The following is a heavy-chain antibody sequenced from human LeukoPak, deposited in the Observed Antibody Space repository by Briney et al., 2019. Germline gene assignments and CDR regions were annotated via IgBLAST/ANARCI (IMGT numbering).Heavy chain of an antibody. V-gene: IGHV1-8*02. Sequence: ASVKVSCKASGGTFSSYAINWVRQATGQGLEWMGWMNPNSGNTGYAQKFQGRVTMTRNTSISTAYMELSSLRSEDTAVYYCARVDTNDYGDYDFDYWGQGTLVTVSS. D-gene: IGHD4-17*01. CDR3: ARVDTNDYGDYDFDY. CDR2: MNPNSGNT. J-gene: IGHJ4*02. CDR1: GGTFSSYA.